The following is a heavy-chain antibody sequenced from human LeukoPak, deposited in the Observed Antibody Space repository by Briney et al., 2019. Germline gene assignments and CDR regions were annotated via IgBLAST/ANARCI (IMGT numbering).Heavy chain of an antibody. CDR3: ARPDPRGVGY. J-gene: IGHJ4*02. Sequence: NTSETLSLTCTVSGGSISSSSYYWGWIRQPPGKGLEWIGSIYYSGSTYYNPSLESRVTISVDTSKNQFSLKLSSVTAADTAVYYCARPDPRGVGYWGQGTLVTVSS. D-gene: IGHD3-10*01. CDR1: GGSISSSSYY. CDR2: IYYSGST. V-gene: IGHV4-39*01.